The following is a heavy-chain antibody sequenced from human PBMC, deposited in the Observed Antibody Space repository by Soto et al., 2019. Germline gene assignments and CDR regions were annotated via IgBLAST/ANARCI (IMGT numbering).Heavy chain of an antibody. Sequence: QVQLVQSGAEVKKPGASVKVSCKASGYTFTSYGISWVRQAPGQGLEWMGWISAYNGNTNYAQKLQGRVTMTTDTTTSTAYMELRSLRSDDTAVYYCARDFGLADMIVVPPYYYYGMYVWGQGTTVTVSS. CDR3: ARDFGLADMIVVPPYYYYGMYV. CDR1: GYTFTSYG. CDR2: ISAYNGNT. J-gene: IGHJ6*02. D-gene: IGHD3-22*01. V-gene: IGHV1-18*01.